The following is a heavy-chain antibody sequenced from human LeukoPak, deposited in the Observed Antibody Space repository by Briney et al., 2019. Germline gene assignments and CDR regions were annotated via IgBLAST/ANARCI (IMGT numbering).Heavy chain of an antibody. V-gene: IGHV3-11*04. D-gene: IGHD6-19*01. CDR1: GFTFRDHY. Sequence: GMSLRLSCGASGFTFRDHYMTWIRQAPGKGLEWVSSISGSGSDKFYSNSAKGRFSVSRDNVKNSLYLELTTLRAEDTAVYYCANSPSYSSGWFLNWGQGVLVTVSS. CDR3: ANSPSYSSGWFLN. CDR2: ISGSGSDK. J-gene: IGHJ4*02.